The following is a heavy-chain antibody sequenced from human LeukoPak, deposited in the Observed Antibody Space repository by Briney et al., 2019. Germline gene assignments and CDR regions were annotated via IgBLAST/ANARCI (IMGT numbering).Heavy chain of an antibody. J-gene: IGHJ4*02. CDR3: ARGPFYFGSGD. Sequence: GGSLRLSCAASGFTFSPYWMHWVRQPPGKGLVWVSRINGDGSSTNYADFVKGRFTISRDNAKNTLYLQMNSLRAEDTALYYCARGPFYFGSGDWGQGTLVTVSS. D-gene: IGHD3-10*01. CDR1: GFTFSPYW. CDR2: INGDGSST. V-gene: IGHV3-74*01.